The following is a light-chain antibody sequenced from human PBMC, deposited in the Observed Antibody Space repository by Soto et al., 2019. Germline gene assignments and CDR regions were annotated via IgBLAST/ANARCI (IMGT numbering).Light chain of an antibody. CDR1: QTLSSRH. CDR3: QQYGYSRT. Sequence: VLTQSPGTLSLSPGERATLSCRASQTLSSRHLAWYQQKPGQAPRLLIYDSSSRATDIPDRFSGSGSGTDFTLTISTLEPEDFAIYYCQQYGYSRTFGQGTKVDI. CDR2: DSS. J-gene: IGKJ1*01. V-gene: IGKV3-20*01.